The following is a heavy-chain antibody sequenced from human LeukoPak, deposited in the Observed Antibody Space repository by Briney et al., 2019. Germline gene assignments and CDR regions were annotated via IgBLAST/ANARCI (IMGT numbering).Heavy chain of an antibody. J-gene: IGHJ3*01. CDR3: ARIRDNMGAFDV. CDR2: ISASGST. D-gene: IGHD2-21*01. V-gene: IGHV4-4*07. Sequence: SETLSLTCTVSGGSISGSYWTWIRQPAGRGLEWIGRISASGSTNYNPSLKSRVTMSLDTSKNHFSPNLTSVTAADTAVYSCARIRDNMGAFDVWGQGTMVTVSS. CDR1: GGSISGSY.